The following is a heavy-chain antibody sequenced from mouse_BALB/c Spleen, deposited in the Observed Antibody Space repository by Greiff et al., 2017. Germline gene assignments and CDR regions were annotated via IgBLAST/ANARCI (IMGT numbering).Heavy chain of an antibody. D-gene: IGHD1-1*01. CDR3: ARDYGGYFDY. CDR2: ISYDGSN. Sequence: EVQRVESGPGLVKPSQSLSLTCSVTGYSITSGYYWNWIRQFPGNKLEWMGYISYDGSNNYNPSLKNRISITRDTSKNQFFLKLNSVTTEDTATYYCARDYGGYFDYWGQGTTLTVSS. CDR1: GYSITSGYY. V-gene: IGHV3-6*02. J-gene: IGHJ2*01.